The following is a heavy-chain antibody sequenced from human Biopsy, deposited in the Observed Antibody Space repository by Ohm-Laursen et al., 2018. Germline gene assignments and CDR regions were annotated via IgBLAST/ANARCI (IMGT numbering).Heavy chain of an antibody. J-gene: IGHJ2*01. CDR1: GGPIDSYY. CDR2: IYFTGRT. CDR3: ASAGYNPDWNLDL. D-gene: IGHD5-24*01. V-gene: IGHV4-59*12. Sequence: SETLSFTCTVSGGPIDSYYWSWIRQPPGKALEWIGYIYFTGRTSYNPSLKSRVTMSVNTSKKQFSLRLSSVTAADTAVYYCASAGYNPDWNLDLWGRGTRVTVSS.